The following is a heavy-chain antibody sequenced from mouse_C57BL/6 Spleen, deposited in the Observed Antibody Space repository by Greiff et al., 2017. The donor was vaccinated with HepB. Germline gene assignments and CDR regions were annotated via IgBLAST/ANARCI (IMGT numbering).Heavy chain of an antibody. V-gene: IGHV5-12*01. Sequence: EVQLVESGGGLVQPGGSLKLSCAASGFTFSDYYMYWVRQTPEKRLEWVAYISNGGGSTYYPDTVKGRFTISRDNAKNTLYLQMSRLKSEDTAMYYCARGGLEGYYFDYWGQGTTLTVSS. CDR1: GFTFSDYY. CDR3: ARGGLEGYYFDY. CDR2: ISNGGGST. J-gene: IGHJ2*01. D-gene: IGHD2-13*01.